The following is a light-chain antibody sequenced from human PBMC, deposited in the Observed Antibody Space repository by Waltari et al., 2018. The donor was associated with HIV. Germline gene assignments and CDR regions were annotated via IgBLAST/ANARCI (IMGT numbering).Light chain of an antibody. CDR3: CSYAGSYDFDVV. Sequence: QSALTQPRPVSGSLGQSVTLSCTVISSDVGGYNYFSWYQQHPGKAPKLLIFDVTTRPSGVPDRFSGSKSGDTASLTISGLQSEDEADYYCCSYAGSYDFDVVFGGGTNLTVL. CDR2: DVT. J-gene: IGLJ2*01. CDR1: SSDVGGYNY. V-gene: IGLV2-11*01.